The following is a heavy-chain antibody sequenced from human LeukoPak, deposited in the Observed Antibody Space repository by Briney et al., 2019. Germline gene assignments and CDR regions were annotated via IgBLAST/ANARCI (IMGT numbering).Heavy chain of an antibody. D-gene: IGHD3-16*02. CDR2: MNPNSGNT. CDR1: GYTFTSYD. J-gene: IGHJ4*02. Sequence: ASVKVSCKASGYTFTSYDINWVRQATGQGLEWMGWMNPNSGNTGYAQKFQGRVTITRNTSISTAYMELSSLRSEDTAVYYCARVQEYYDYVWGSYRPNYFDYWGQGTLVTVSS. V-gene: IGHV1-8*03. CDR3: ARVQEYYDYVWGSYRPNYFDY.